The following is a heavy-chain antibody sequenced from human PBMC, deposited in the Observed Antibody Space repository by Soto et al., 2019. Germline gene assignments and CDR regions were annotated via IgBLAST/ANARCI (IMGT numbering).Heavy chain of an antibody. CDR3: AGDQPICGGDCFFDY. CDR2: ISAYNGNT. CDR1: GYTFTSYG. J-gene: IGHJ4*02. V-gene: IGHV1-18*01. D-gene: IGHD2-21*02. Sequence: QVQLVQSGAEVKKPGASVKVSCKASGYTFTSYGISWVRQAPGQGLEWMGWISAYNGNTNYAQKLQGRVTMTTDTSTSTAYIGLRSLRSDDTAVYYCAGDQPICGGDCFFDYWRQGTLLTLSS.